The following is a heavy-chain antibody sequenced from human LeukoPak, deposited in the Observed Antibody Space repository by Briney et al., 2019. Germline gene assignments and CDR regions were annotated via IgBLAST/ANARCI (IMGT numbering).Heavy chain of an antibody. CDR2: INDGGSYT. D-gene: IGHD3-10*01. J-gene: IGHJ4*02. CDR1: GFAFREYW. CDR3: AREIKIQGFRAFDF. Sequence: GGSLRLSCAASGFAFREYWMHWVRQTPGTGLMWVARINDGGSYTAYADSVKGRFTVSRDNAENTLYLQMNTLRVEDTAIYYCAREIKIQGFRAFDFWGQGTPVTVSS. V-gene: IGHV3-74*01.